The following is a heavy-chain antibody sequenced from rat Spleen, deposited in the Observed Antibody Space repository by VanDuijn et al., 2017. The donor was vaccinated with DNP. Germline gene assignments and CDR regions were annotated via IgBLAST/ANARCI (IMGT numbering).Heavy chain of an antibody. CDR2: INPDGGNT. J-gene: IGHJ4*01. V-gene: IGHV5-58*01. D-gene: IGHD1-11*01. CDR3: ARDNYVTYGAMDP. CDR1: GFTFSSYW. Sequence: EVQLVETGGGLVQPGRSLKLSCVASGFTFSSYWMYWIRQAPGKGLEWVASINPDGGNTYYRDSVKGRFTISRDDAKSTLFLQMDSLRSEDTATYYCARDNYVTYGAMDPWGQGISVTVSS.